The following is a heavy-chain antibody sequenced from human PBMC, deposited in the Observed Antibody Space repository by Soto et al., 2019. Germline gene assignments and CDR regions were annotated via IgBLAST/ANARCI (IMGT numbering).Heavy chain of an antibody. CDR3: AKAESTVKYYYYYYGMDV. CDR1: GFTFSSYA. CDR2: ISGSGGST. D-gene: IGHD3-10*01. J-gene: IGHJ6*02. V-gene: IGHV3-23*01. Sequence: GGSLRLSCAASGFTFSSYAMSWVRQAPGKGLEWVSAISGSGGSTYYADSVKGRFTISRDNSKNTLYLQMNSLRAEDTAVYYCAKAESTVKYYYYYYGMDVWGQGTTVTVSS.